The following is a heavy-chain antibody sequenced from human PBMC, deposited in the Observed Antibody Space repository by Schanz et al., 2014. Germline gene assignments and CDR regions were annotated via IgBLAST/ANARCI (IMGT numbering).Heavy chain of an antibody. D-gene: IGHD3-10*01. CDR3: ASGVHVSSLQKGLQF. Sequence: VQLVESGGGVVQPGRSLRLSCAAYGFTLSSYAMHWVRQAPGKGLEWVAVISYDGRNKYYADSVKGRFTISRDNAKNSVSLQMRRLRVEDTAVYYCASGVHVSSLQKGLQFWGRGTLVIVSS. J-gene: IGHJ1*01. CDR1: GFTLSSYA. V-gene: IGHV3-30-3*01. CDR2: ISYDGRNK.